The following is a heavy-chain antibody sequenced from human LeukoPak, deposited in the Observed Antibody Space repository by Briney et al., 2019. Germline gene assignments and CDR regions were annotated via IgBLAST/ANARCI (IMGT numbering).Heavy chain of an antibody. CDR2: INTYDGNT. CDR1: GYTFSSYH. V-gene: IGHV1-18*01. J-gene: IGHJ4*02. Sequence: ASVKVSFKASGYTFSSYHVSWVRQAPGQGLEWMGWINTYDGNTNYAQNLQGRVAMTTDTSTSTAYMELRSLRSDDTAVYYCARDFATWYFDYWGRGTLVTVSS. CDR3: ARDFATWYFDY. D-gene: IGHD2-15*01.